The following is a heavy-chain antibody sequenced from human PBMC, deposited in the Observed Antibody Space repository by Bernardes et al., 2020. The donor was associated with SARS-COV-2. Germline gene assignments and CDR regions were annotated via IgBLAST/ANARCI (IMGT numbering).Heavy chain of an antibody. J-gene: IGHJ4*02. Sequence: GSLRLSCAASGFTFNMYAMNWVRQAPGKGLEWVSSISTTSSYINYADSLKGRFTVSRDNANSSLYLQMNSLRAEDTAVYYCARDVLGGLDYWGQGTLVTVSS. V-gene: IGHV3-21*01. CDR3: ARDVLGGLDY. CDR1: GFTFNMYA. CDR2: ISTTSSYI. D-gene: IGHD3-16*01.